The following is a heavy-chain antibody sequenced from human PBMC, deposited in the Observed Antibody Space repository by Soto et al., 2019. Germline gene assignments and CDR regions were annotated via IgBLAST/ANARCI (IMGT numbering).Heavy chain of an antibody. D-gene: IGHD2-2*01. CDR3: AHRGRFCSSTTCYDY. CDR1: GFSLSTSGVG. Sequence: QITLKESGPTLVKPTQTLTLTCTFSGFSLSTSGVGVGWIRQPPGKALEWLALIYWDDAKHYSPSLKSRLTITKDTSKNHEVLTMTDMDPVDTATYYCAHRGRFCSSTTCYDYWGQGTLVTVSS. CDR2: IYWDDAK. V-gene: IGHV2-5*02. J-gene: IGHJ4*02.